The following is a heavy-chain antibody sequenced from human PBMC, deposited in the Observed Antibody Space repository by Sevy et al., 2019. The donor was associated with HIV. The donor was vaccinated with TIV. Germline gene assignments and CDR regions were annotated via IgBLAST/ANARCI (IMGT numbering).Heavy chain of an antibody. CDR1: SGSISSYY. Sequence: SETLSLTCTVSSGSISSYYWSWIRQPPGKGLEYIGYIHSSGTTNYNPSLKGRVTISVDTSKNQFPLNLSSVTAADTAVDYCTRAPPVRSGDDSLNWFDPWGQGTLVTVSS. CDR2: IHSSGTT. J-gene: IGHJ5*02. D-gene: IGHD5-12*01. CDR3: TRAPPVRSGDDSLNWFDP. V-gene: IGHV4-59*01.